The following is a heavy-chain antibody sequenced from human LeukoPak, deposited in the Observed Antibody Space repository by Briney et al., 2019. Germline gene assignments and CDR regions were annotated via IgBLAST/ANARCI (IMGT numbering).Heavy chain of an antibody. CDR2: INPSGGST. Sequence: GASVKVSCKASGYTFTSYYMHWVRQAPGQGLEWMGIINPSGGSTSYAQKFQGRVTMTRDTSTSTVYMELSSVRSEDTAVYYCARLGMDTAMVTGAYYYYYYMDVWGKGTTVTVSS. CDR1: GYTFTSYY. V-gene: IGHV1-46*01. D-gene: IGHD5-18*01. CDR3: ARLGMDTAMVTGAYYYYYYMDV. J-gene: IGHJ6*03.